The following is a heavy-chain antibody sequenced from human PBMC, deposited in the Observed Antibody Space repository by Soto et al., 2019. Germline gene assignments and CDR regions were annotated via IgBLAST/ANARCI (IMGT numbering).Heavy chain of an antibody. CDR1: GGTFSSYA. Sequence: QVQLVQSGAEVKKPGSSVKVSCKASGGTFSSYAISWVRQAPGQGLEWMGGIIPIFGTANYAQKFQGRVTITADESTSTAYMELSSLRSEDTAVYYCARNLGIAAWRRTDAFAICGQGTMVTVSS. D-gene: IGHD6-13*01. V-gene: IGHV1-69*01. CDR3: ARNLGIAAWRRTDAFAI. CDR2: IIPIFGTA. J-gene: IGHJ3*02.